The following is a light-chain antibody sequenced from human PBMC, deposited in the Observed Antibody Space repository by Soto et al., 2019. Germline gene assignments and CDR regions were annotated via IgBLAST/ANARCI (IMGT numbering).Light chain of an antibody. CDR2: SDG. J-gene: IGLJ2*01. CDR1: NVGSES. CDR3: QVWDSSSDHVI. V-gene: IGLV3-21*04. Sequence: SYELTQPPSVSVAPGKTATITCGGHNVGSESVHWYQQRPGQAPVLVIYSDGDRPSAIPERFSGSKSGNTATLTIGRVEAGDEADYYCQVWDSSSDHVIFGGVTKLTVL.